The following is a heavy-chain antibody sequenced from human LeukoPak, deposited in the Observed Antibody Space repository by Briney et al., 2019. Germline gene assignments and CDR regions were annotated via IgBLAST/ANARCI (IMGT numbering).Heavy chain of an antibody. V-gene: IGHV3-21*01. CDR2: ISSSSSYI. J-gene: IGHJ3*02. Sequence: GGSLRLSCAASGFTFTSYGMTWVRQAPGKGLEWVSSISSSSSYIYYSDSVKGRFTISRDNAKNSLYLQMNSLRPEDTAVYYCATRGSVGAFDIWGQGTMVTVSS. D-gene: IGHD1-26*01. CDR1: GFTFTSYG. CDR3: ATRGSVGAFDI.